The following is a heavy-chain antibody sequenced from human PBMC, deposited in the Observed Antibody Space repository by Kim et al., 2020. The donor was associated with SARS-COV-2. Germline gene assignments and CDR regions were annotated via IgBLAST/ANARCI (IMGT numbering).Heavy chain of an antibody. J-gene: IGHJ5*01. D-gene: IGHD1-26*01. Sequence: GGSLRLSCSVSGFTFSSYGMHWVRQAPGKGLEWVAVISNDGTYISYTDTVKGRFTISRDNSRDTVHLQMNSLTDEDTAVYYCAREAWVRTPEVLLWNWF. CDR2: ISNDGTYI. V-gene: IGHV3-30*03. CDR1: GFTFSSYG. CDR3: AREAWVRTPEVLLWNWF.